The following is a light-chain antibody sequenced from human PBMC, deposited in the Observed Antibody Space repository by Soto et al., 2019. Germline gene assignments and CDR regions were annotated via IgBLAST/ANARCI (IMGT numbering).Light chain of an antibody. CDR2: GAS. J-gene: IGKJ2*01. CDR3: QQYGISPPYT. CDR1: QSVSSSY. V-gene: IGKV3-20*01. Sequence: EIVLTQSPGTLSLSPGERATLSCRASQSVSSSYLAWYQQKPGQAPRLLIYGASSRATGLPDRFSGSGSGTDFSLTISRLEPEDFAVYYCQQYGISPPYTFGQGNKLEIK.